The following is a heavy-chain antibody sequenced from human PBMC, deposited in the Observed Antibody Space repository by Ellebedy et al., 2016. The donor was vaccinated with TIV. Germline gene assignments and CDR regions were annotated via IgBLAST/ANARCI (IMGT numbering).Heavy chain of an antibody. CDR3: ARPLRSTVTTSIYFDY. J-gene: IGHJ4*02. CDR1: GGSINTSGYY. D-gene: IGHD4-17*01. V-gene: IGHV4-39*01. Sequence: SETLSLXXTVSGGSINTSGYYWSWIRQPPGMGLEWIGIIYYSGSTYYNPSLNSRVTISIDTSKNQFSLNLSSVTAADTAVYYCARPLRSTVTTSIYFDYWGQGTLVTVSS. CDR2: IYYSGST.